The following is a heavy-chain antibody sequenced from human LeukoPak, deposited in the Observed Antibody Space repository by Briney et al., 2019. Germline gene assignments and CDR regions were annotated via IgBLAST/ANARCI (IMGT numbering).Heavy chain of an antibody. CDR1: GYTFTSYD. D-gene: IGHD5-12*01. Sequence: GASVKVSCKASGYTFTSYDINWGRQATGQGLEWMGWMNPNSGNTGYAQKFQGRVTMTRNTSISTAYMELSSLRSEDTAVYYCARGRGVDIVATIIGYWGQGTLVTVSS. CDR3: ARGRGVDIVATIIGY. CDR2: MNPNSGNT. V-gene: IGHV1-8*01. J-gene: IGHJ4*02.